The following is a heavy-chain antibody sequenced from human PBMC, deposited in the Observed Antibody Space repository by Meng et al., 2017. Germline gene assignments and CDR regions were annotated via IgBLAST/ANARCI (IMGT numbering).Heavy chain of an antibody. Sequence: ASVKVSCKASGYTFTSYGISWVRQAPGQGLEWMGWISAYNGNTNYAQKLQGRVTMTTDTSTSTAHMELRSLRSDDTAVYYCARVRPDEPPLLWFGELLFGWFDPWGQGTLVTVSS. CDR3: ARVRPDEPPLLWFGELLFGWFDP. D-gene: IGHD3-10*01. CDR2: ISAYNGNT. V-gene: IGHV1-18*01. J-gene: IGHJ5*02. CDR1: GYTFTSYG.